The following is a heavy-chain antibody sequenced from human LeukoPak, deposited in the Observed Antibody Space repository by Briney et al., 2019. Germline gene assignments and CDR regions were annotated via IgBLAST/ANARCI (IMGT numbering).Heavy chain of an antibody. D-gene: IGHD6-13*01. V-gene: IGHV4-31*03. CDR3: ASYSSSWYFVDY. Sequence: SETLSLTCTVSGGPISSGGYYWSWIRQHPGKGLEWIGYIYYSGSTYYNPSLKSRVTISVDTSKNQFSLKLSSVTAADTAVYYCASYSSSWYFVDYWGQGTLVTVSS. CDR2: IYYSGST. J-gene: IGHJ4*02. CDR1: GGPISSGGYY.